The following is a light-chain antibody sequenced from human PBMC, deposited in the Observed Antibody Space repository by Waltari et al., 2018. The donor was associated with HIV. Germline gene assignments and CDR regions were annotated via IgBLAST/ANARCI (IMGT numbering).Light chain of an antibody. CDR1: QTIGSN. J-gene: IGKJ2*01. V-gene: IGKV3-15*01. CDR2: GAS. CDR3: QEYNSWPPRYT. Sequence: ETVMTQSPATLSVSPGERGIVSCRASQTIGSNFAWYQQKPGQGPRLLIYGASTRATGIPGRFNGTGSGTEFTLTISGLQSEDFAIYYCQEYNSWPPRYTFGQGTKVEMK.